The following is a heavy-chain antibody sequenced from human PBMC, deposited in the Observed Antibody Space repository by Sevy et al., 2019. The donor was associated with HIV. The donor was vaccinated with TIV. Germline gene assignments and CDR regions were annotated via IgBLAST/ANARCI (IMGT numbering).Heavy chain of an antibody. J-gene: IGHJ4*02. CDR3: AREGVGGYSYSLDY. D-gene: IGHD5-18*01. CDR2: ISSNGGST. CDR1: GFSFSSYA. Sequence: GWSLRLSCAASGFSFSSYALHWVRQAPGKGLEYVSAISSNGGSTYYADSVKGRFTISRDNSKNTLYLQMGSLRAEDMAVYYCAREGVGGYSYSLDYWGLGTLVTVSS. V-gene: IGHV3-64*02.